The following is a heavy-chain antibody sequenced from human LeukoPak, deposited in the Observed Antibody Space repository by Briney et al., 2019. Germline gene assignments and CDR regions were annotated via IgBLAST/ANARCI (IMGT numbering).Heavy chain of an antibody. D-gene: IGHD1-14*01. J-gene: IGHJ4*02. CDR2: IKPNNGDT. CDR1: GYTFTAFH. CDR3: ARGYNSGYEY. V-gene: IGHV1-2*06. Sequence: ASVKVSCKASGYTFTAFHLHWVRQAPGQGLEWMGRIKPNNGDTSHAQKFQGRVTMTRDTSLSTIYMELNSLRSDDTAVYYCARGYNSGYEYWGQGTLVTVSS.